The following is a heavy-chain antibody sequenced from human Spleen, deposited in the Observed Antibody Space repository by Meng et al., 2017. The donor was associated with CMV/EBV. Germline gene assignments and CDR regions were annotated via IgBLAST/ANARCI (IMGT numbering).Heavy chain of an antibody. CDR2: IKQDGSEK. D-gene: IGHD3-10*01. CDR1: GFTFSSYW. CDR3: ARDPIRRGLDY. J-gene: IGHJ4*02. V-gene: IGHV3-7*01. Sequence: LSLTCVASGFTFSSYWMSWVRQAPGKGLEWVANIKQDGSEKYYVDSVKGRFTISRDNAKNSLYLQMNSLRAEDTAVYYCARDPIRRGLDYWGQGTLVTVSS.